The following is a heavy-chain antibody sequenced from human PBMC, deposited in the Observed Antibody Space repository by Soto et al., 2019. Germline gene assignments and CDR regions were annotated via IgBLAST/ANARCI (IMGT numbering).Heavy chain of an antibody. CDR2: IGGSGGNR. D-gene: IGHD4-4*01. J-gene: IGHJ4*02. CDR3: ARVASDYINSVDH. V-gene: IGHV3-23*01. Sequence: DVQLLESGGGLVQPGGSLRLSCAASGFTFNAYAMTWVRQAPGKGLEWVSAIGGSGGNRYYAGSVRGRFTISRDNSKDTVELQMNSLRVEDTAGYYCARVASDYINSVDHWGQGILVSVSS. CDR1: GFTFNAYA.